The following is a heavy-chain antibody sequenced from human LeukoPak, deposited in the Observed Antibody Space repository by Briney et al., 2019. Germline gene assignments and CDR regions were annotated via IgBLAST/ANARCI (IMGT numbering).Heavy chain of an antibody. CDR1: GFTFSSYW. Sequence: GGSLRLSFAASGFTFSSYWMHWVRQAPGKGLVWVSRINSDGSSTSYADSVKGRFTISRDNAKNSLYLQMNSLRPDGTALYYCSRDPRLLIYWGHGTLVTVSS. V-gene: IGHV3-74*01. CDR2: INSDGSST. J-gene: IGHJ4*01. D-gene: IGHD2-8*01. CDR3: SRDPRLLIY.